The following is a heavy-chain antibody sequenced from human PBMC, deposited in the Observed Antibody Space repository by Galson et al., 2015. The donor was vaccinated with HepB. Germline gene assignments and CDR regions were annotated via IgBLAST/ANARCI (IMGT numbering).Heavy chain of an antibody. V-gene: IGHV3-23*01. CDR2: ISGSGGST. D-gene: IGHD2-2*01. Sequence: SLRLSCAASGFTFSSYAMSWVRQAPGKGLEWVSAISGSGGSTYYADSVKGRFTISRDNSKNTLYLQMNSLRAEDTAVYYCAKEEVLVVPAADSCYFDYWGQGTLVTVSS. CDR1: GFTFSSYA. J-gene: IGHJ4*02. CDR3: AKEEVLVVPAADSCYFDY.